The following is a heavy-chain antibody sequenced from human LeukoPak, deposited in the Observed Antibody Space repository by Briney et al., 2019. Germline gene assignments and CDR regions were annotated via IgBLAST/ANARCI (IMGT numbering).Heavy chain of an antibody. J-gene: IGHJ4*02. V-gene: IGHV1-8*01. CDR3: ARIAAAGNGRLNY. Sequence: GASVKVSCKASGYTFTSYDINWVRQATGQRLEWMGWMNTNSGNTGNAHKFQGRITMTRNTSISTAYMELSSLTAEDTAVYYCARIAAAGNGRLNYWGQGTLVTVSS. CDR1: GYTFTSYD. D-gene: IGHD6-13*01. CDR2: MNTNSGNT.